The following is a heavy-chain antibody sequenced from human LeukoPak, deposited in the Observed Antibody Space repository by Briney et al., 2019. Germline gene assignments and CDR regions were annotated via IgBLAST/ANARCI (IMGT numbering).Heavy chain of an antibody. J-gene: IGHJ6*02. V-gene: IGHV4-61*01. CDR3: ARGGGGYDTYYYGMDV. D-gene: IGHD5-12*01. CDR1: GGSVSSGSYY. CDR2: IYYSGST. Sequence: PSETLSLTCTVSGGSVSSGSYYWSWIRQPPGKGLEWIGYIYYSGSTNYNPSLKSRVTISVDTSKNQFSLKLSSVTAADTAVYYCARGGGGYDTYYYGMDVWGQGTTVTVSS.